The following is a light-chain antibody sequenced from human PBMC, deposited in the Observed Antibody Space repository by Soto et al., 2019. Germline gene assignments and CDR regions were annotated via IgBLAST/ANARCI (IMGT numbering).Light chain of an antibody. CDR2: DVS. J-gene: IGLJ2*01. Sequence: SALTQPRSVSGSPGQSVAISCTGTSSDVGGYNYVSWYQQHPGKAPKLMIYDVSGRPSGVPDRFSGSKSGNTASLTISGLQAEDEADYYCCSYAGTYAVFGGGTKLTVL. CDR1: SSDVGGYNY. V-gene: IGLV2-11*01. CDR3: CSYAGTYAV.